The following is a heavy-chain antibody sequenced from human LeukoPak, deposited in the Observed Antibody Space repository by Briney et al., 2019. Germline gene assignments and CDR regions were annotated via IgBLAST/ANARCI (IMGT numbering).Heavy chain of an antibody. CDR3: AKGAPTVTTHWFDP. V-gene: IGHV3-30-3*01. CDR2: IPYDGSNK. CDR1: GFTFSSYA. Sequence: GGSLRLSCAASGFTFSSYAMHWVRQAPGKGLEWVAVIPYDGSNKYYADSVKGRFTISRDNSKNTLYLQMNSLRAEDTAVYYCAKGAPTVTTHWFDPWGQGTLVTVSS. J-gene: IGHJ5*02. D-gene: IGHD4-11*01.